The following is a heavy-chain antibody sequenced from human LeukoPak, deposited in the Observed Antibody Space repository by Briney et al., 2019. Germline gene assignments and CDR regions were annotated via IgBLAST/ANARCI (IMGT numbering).Heavy chain of an antibody. CDR3: AKGYCSSTSCYTGWFDP. J-gene: IGHJ5*02. Sequence: GGSLSLSCAASGFTFGSYGMHWVRQAPGKGLEGVAVISYDGSNKYYADSVKGRFTISRDNSKNTLYLQMNSLRAEDTAVYYCAKGYCSSTSCYTGWFDPWGQGTLVTVSS. CDR1: GFTFGSYG. CDR2: ISYDGSNK. D-gene: IGHD2-2*02. V-gene: IGHV3-30*18.